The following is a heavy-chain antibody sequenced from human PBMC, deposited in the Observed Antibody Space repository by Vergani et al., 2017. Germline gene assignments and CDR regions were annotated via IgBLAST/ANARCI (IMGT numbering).Heavy chain of an antibody. D-gene: IGHD2-21*02. CDR2: IIPIFGTA. Sequence: QVQLVQSGAEVKKPGSSVKVSCKASGGTFSSYAISWVRQAPGQGLEWMGRIIPIFGTANYAQKFQGRVAITADESTSTAYMELSSLRSEDTAVYYCASSYCGGDCYSVDSYWGQGTLVTVSS. V-gene: IGHV1-69*18. CDR3: ASSYCGGDCYSVDSY. J-gene: IGHJ4*02. CDR1: GGTFSSYA.